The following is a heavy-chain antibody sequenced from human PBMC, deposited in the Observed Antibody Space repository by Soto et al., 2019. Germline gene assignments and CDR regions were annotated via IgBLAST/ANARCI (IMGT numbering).Heavy chain of an antibody. CDR2: ISKSDYT. J-gene: IGHJ4*02. V-gene: IGHV3-21*01. CDR1: GFAFNNYG. CDR3: ARDDSIIIPAVSDF. D-gene: IGHD2-2*01. Sequence: GGSLRLSCTVCGFAFNNYGINWVRNAPGQGLEWVSSISKSDYTYYSDSVKGRFTISRDNAKNSVSLQMNTLRVDDTAVSSCARDDSIIIPAVSDFWGKGTRVTVSS.